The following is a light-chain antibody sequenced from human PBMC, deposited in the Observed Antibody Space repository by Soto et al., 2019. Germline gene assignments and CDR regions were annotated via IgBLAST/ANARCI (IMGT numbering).Light chain of an antibody. CDR1: QSLSNRY. J-gene: IGKJ5*01. Sequence: EIVLTQSPGTLSLFPGERATLSCRASQSLSNRYLAWYQQKPGQAPRLLIYGASNRATGIPDRFSGSGSGTDFTLTITRLEPEDFAVYYCQQYGSSPTFGHGTRLEIK. V-gene: IGKV3-20*01. CDR3: QQYGSSPT. CDR2: GAS.